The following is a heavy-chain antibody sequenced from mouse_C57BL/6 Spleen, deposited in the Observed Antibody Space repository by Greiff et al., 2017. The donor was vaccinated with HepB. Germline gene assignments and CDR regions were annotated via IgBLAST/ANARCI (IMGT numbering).Heavy chain of an antibody. Sequence: QVQLKQSGAELVKPGASVKISCKASGYAFSSYWMNWVKQRPGKGLEWIGQIYPGDGDTNYNGKFKGKATLTADKSSSTAYMQLSSLTSEDSAVYFCARMAAQATPFDYWGQGTTLTVSS. J-gene: IGHJ2*01. D-gene: IGHD3-2*02. CDR1: GYAFSSYW. V-gene: IGHV1-80*01. CDR2: IYPGDGDT. CDR3: ARMAAQATPFDY.